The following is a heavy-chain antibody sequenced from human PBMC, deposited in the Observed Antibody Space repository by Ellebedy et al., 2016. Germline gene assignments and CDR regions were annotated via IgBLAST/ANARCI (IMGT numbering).Heavy chain of an antibody. CDR2: IYHSGNT. J-gene: IGHJ6*03. D-gene: IGHD3-16*01. V-gene: IGHV4-61*01. CDR1: GASVSSTSNY. CDR3: ARRLTFGGVPLKFFYYMDI. Sequence: SETLSLXXTVSGASVSSTSNYWSWVRQPPGKGLEWIGHIYHSGNTNFNPALKSRVTMSLDTSENQFSLRLTSVTAADTDVYYCARRLTFGGVPLKFFYYMDIWGRGTTVTVSS.